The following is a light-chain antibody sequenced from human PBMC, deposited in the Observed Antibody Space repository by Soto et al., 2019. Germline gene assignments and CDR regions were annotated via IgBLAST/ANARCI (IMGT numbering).Light chain of an antibody. Sequence: EIVLTQSPATLSSSPGERATLSCRASQSVGGYLDWYQQKPGQAPRLLIYDASNRASGIPARFSGSGSGTDFPLTISSSEQEDLVVYYCHQRSNWPPLTFGGGTKVEIK. J-gene: IGKJ4*01. CDR1: QSVGGY. CDR2: DAS. V-gene: IGKV3-11*01. CDR3: HQRSNWPPLT.